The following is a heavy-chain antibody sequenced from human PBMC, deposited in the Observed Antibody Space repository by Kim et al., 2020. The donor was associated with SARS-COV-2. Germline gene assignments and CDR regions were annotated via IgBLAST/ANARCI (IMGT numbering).Heavy chain of an antibody. D-gene: IGHD6-13*01. V-gene: IGHV3-23*01. CDR1: GFTFRSYA. CDR3: AKVAAGGNAFDI. J-gene: IGHJ3*02. CDR2: ITGSGGST. Sequence: GGSLRLSCAASGFTFRSYAMNWVRQAPVQGLEWVSAITGSGGSTYYVDSVAGRFTISRDNSKNTLYLQMDSLRADDTALYYCAKVAAGGNAFDIWGQGTMVTVSS.